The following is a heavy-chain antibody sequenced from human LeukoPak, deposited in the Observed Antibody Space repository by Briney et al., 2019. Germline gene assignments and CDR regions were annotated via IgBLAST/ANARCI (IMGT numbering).Heavy chain of an antibody. D-gene: IGHD6-19*01. J-gene: IGHJ4*02. CDR3: AKDGGHSSVLYYFES. V-gene: IGHV3-20*04. Sequence: GGSLRLSCAASGFTFDDYGMNWVRQAPGKGLEWVSGINWNGGNTGYADSVKGRFTISRDNAKNSLYLQMNSLRPEDTAFYYCAKDGGHSSVLYYFESWGQGTLVTVSS. CDR2: INWNGGNT. CDR1: GFTFDDYG.